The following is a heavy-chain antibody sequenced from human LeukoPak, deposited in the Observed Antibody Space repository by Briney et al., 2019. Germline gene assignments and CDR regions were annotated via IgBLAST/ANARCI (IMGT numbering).Heavy chain of an antibody. CDR3: ARDFWDSMGDDY. D-gene: IGHD3-22*01. CDR2: INPNSGGT. J-gene: IGHJ4*02. V-gene: IGHV1-2*02. Sequence: ASVKVSCKASGYTFTGCYMHWVRQAPGQGLEWMGWINPNSGGTNYAQKFQGRVTMTRDTSISTAYMELSRLRSDDTAVYYCARDFWDSMGDDYWGQGTLVTVSS. CDR1: GYTFTGCY.